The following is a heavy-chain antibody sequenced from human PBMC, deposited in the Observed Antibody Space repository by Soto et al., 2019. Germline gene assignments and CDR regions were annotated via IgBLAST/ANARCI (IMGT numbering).Heavy chain of an antibody. CDR2: ISGSGGST. CDR1: GFTFSSYA. J-gene: IGHJ6*02. D-gene: IGHD3-22*01. Sequence: SLRLSCAASGFTFSSYAMSWVRQAPGKGLEWVSAISGSGGSTYYADSVKGRFTISRDNSKNTLYLQMNSLRAEDTAVYYCAKLPDYYDSSGYYYYYGMDVWGQGTTVTVSS. CDR3: AKLPDYYDSSGYYYYYGMDV. V-gene: IGHV3-23*01.